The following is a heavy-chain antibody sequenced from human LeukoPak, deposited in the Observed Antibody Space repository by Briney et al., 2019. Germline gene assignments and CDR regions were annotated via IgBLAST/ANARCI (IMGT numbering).Heavy chain of an antibody. CDR3: AKDSSERYYYYGMDV. V-gene: IGHV3-30*18. Sequence: PGGSLRLSCAASGFTFSSYGMHWVRQAPGKGLEWVAVISYDGSNKYYADPVKGRFTISRDNSKNTLYLQMNSLRAEDTAVYYCAKDSSERYYYYGMDVWGQGTTVTVSS. J-gene: IGHJ6*02. CDR1: GFTFSSYG. CDR2: ISYDGSNK.